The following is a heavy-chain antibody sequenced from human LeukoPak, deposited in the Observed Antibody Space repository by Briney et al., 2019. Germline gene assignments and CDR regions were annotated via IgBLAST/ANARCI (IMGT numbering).Heavy chain of an antibody. CDR2: ISSSSSYI. Sequence: GGSLRLSCAASGFTFSSYSMNWVRQAPGKGLEWVSSISSSSSYIYYADSVKGRFTISRDNAKNSLYLQMNSLRAEDTAVYYCAKSHHLNYYDSSGDSWGQGTLVTVSS. D-gene: IGHD3-22*01. CDR1: GFTFSSYS. V-gene: IGHV3-21*04. CDR3: AKSHHLNYYDSSGDS. J-gene: IGHJ4*02.